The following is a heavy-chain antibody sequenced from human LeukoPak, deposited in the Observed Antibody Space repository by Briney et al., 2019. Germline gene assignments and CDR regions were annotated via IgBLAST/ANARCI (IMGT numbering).Heavy chain of an antibody. D-gene: IGHD2-2*02. Sequence: EASVKVSCKASGGTFSSYAISWVRQAPGQGLEWMGGTIPIFGTANYAQKFQGRVTITTDESTSTAYMELSSLRSEDTAVYYCARGVVPAAIYAFDIWGQGTMVTVSS. J-gene: IGHJ3*02. CDR3: ARGVVPAAIYAFDI. CDR1: GGTFSSYA. CDR2: TIPIFGTA. V-gene: IGHV1-69*05.